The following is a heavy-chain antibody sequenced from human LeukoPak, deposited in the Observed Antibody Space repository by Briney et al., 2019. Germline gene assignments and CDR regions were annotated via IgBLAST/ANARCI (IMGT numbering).Heavy chain of an antibody. CDR1: GFPFSTFW. J-gene: IGHJ4*02. D-gene: IGHD3-22*01. Sequence: GGSLRLSCAVSGFPFSTFWMSWVRQAPGKGLEWVGRIKSKTDGGTTDYAAPVKGRFTISRDDSKNTLYLQMNSLKTEDTAVYYCTTGDSWGPYDSSGRFDYWGQGTLVTVSS. CDR3: TTGDSWGPYDSSGRFDY. V-gene: IGHV3-15*01. CDR2: IKSKTDGGTT.